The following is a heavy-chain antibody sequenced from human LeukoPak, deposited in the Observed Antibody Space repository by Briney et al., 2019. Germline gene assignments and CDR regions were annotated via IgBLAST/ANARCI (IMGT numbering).Heavy chain of an antibody. CDR3: ARVRPHPIIGV. CDR2: IYTGGST. D-gene: IGHD6-6*01. CDR1: GFTVSSNY. Sequence: GGSLRLSCAASGFTVSSNYMSWVRQAPGKGLEWVSVIYTGGSTYYADSVKGRFTISRDNSKNTLYLQMNSLRAEHTAVYYCARVRPHPIIGVWGKGPTVTVSS. V-gene: IGHV3-53*01. J-gene: IGHJ6*04.